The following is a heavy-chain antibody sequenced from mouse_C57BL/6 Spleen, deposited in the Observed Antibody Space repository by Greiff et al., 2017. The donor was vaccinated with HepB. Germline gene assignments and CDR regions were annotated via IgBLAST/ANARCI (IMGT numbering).Heavy chain of an antibody. CDR1: GFTFSDYG. J-gene: IGHJ3*01. CDR2: ISSGSSTI. CDR3: ARPSTVVATRFAY. Sequence: EVKLQESGGGLVKPGGSLKLSCAASGFTFSDYGMHWVRQAPEKGLEWVAYISSGSSTIYYADTVKGRFTISRDNAKNTLFLQMTSLRSEDTAMYYCARPSTVVATRFAYWGQGTLVTVSA. D-gene: IGHD1-1*01. V-gene: IGHV5-17*01.